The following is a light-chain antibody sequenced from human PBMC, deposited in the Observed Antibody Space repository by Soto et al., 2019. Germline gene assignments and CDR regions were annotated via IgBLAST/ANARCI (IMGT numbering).Light chain of an antibody. V-gene: IGLV1-47*01. CDR1: XXNNGSNY. J-gene: IGLJ3*02. Sequence: QSVLTQPPSASGTPGQRVTIXXSGXXXNNGSNYVYWYQQLPGTAPKLLIYMNNQRPSGVPDRFSGSKSGTSASLAISGLRSEDEADYYCAAWDDSLSGWVFGGGTKLTVL. CDR3: AAWDDSLSGWV. CDR2: MNN.